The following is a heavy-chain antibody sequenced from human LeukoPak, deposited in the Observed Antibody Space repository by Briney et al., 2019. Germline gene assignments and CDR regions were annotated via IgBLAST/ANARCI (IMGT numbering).Heavy chain of an antibody. J-gene: IGHJ4*02. Sequence: SETLSLTCAVYGGSFSGYYWSWIRQPPGKGLEWIGEINHSGSTNYNPSLKSRVTISVDTSKNQFSLKLSSVTAADTAVYYCARGSSWYLVYIDYWGRGTLVTVSS. V-gene: IGHV4-34*01. CDR3: ARGSSWYLVYIDY. D-gene: IGHD6-13*01. CDR2: INHSGST. CDR1: GGSFSGYY.